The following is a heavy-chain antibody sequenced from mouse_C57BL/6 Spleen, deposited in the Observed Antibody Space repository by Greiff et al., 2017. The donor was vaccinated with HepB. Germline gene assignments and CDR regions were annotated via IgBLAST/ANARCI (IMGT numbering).Heavy chain of an antibody. V-gene: IGHV1-69*01. J-gene: IGHJ2*01. CDR3: ARPSYDSHFDY. D-gene: IGHD2-4*01. CDR2: IDPSDSYT. CDR1: GYTFTSYW. Sequence: QVQLKQPGAELVMPGASVKLSCKASGYTFTSYWMHWVKQRPGQGLEWIGEIDPSDSYTNYNQKFKGKSTLTVDKSSSTAYMQLSSLTSEDSAVYYCARPSYDSHFDYWGQGTTLTVSS.